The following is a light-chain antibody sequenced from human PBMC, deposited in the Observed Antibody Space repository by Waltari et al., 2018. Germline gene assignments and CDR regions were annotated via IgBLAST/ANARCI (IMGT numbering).Light chain of an antibody. CDR2: EVS. CDR1: SSDVGFYNF. Sequence: QSALTQPASVSGSPGQSITISCTGTSSDVGFYNFVSWYQPHPGKVPKLKIYEVSNRPSGVSNRFSGSKSGKTASLTISELQAEDEAYYYCSSYTGRSTLYVFGTGTTVTVL. J-gene: IGLJ1*01. V-gene: IGLV2-14*01. CDR3: SSYTGRSTLYV.